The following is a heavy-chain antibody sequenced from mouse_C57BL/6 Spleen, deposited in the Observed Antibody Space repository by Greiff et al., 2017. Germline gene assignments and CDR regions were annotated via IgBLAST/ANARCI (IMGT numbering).Heavy chain of an antibody. J-gene: IGHJ4*01. D-gene: IGHD3-2*02. CDR1: GYTFTSYW. Sequence: VQLQQPGAELVKPGASVKLSCKASGYTFTSYWMQWVKQRPGQGLEWIGEIDPSDSYTNYNQKFKGKATLTVDTSSSTAYMQLSSLTSEDSAVYYCAQTAQATGVYYAMDYWGQGTSVTVSS. V-gene: IGHV1-50*01. CDR2: IDPSDSYT. CDR3: AQTAQATGVYYAMDY.